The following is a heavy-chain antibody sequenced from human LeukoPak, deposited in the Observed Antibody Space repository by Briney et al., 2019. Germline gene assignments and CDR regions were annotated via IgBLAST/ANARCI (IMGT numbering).Heavy chain of an antibody. CDR3: ARGQYSYGYGGGIHFDY. D-gene: IGHD5-18*01. CDR2: INHSGST. J-gene: IGHJ4*02. Sequence: PSETLSLTCAVYGGSFSGYYWSWIRQPPGKGREWIGEINHSGSTNYNPSLKSRVTISVDTSKNQFSLKLSSVTAADTAVYYCARGQYSYGYGGGIHFDYWGQGTLVTVSS. V-gene: IGHV4-34*01. CDR1: GGSFSGYY.